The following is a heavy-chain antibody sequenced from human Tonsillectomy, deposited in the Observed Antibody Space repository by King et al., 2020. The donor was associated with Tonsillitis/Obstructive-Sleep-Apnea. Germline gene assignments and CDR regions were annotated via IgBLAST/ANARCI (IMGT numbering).Heavy chain of an antibody. J-gene: IGHJ4*02. CDR2: INSYNGNT. CDR3: ARGGDFWRGYYPDY. Sequence: QLVQSGTEVKKPGASVKVSCKASGYTFTKYGISWVRQAPGQGLEWMGWINSYNGNTNSAQKLQGRVTMTTDTSTTTAYMELRSLRSDDTAMYYCARGGDFWRGYYPDYWGQGTLVTVSS. V-gene: IGHV1-18*01. CDR1: GYTFTKYG. D-gene: IGHD3-3*01.